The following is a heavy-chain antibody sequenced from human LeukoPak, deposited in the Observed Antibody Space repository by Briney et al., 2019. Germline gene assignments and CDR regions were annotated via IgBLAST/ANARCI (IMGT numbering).Heavy chain of an antibody. Sequence: SETLSLTCTVSGGSITSSTYYWGWIRQPPGKGLEWIGSIYYTGSAYYNPSLKSRVTISIDTSKNQFSLNLTSVTAADTAVYFCARDKIVRAAHDAFDIWGQGTMVTVSS. CDR1: GGSITSSTYY. CDR2: IYYTGSA. J-gene: IGHJ3*02. D-gene: IGHD3-10*01. CDR3: ARDKIVRAAHDAFDI. V-gene: IGHV4-39*07.